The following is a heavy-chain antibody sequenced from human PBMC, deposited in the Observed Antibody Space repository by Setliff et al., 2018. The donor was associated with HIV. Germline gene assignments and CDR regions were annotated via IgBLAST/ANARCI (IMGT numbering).Heavy chain of an antibody. D-gene: IGHD3-9*01. CDR3: ARYDILTGFPDY. J-gene: IGHJ4*02. V-gene: IGHV4-34*01. CDR1: GGSFSDYY. Sequence: PSETLSLTCAVYGGSFSDYYWTWIRQSPGKGLEWIGEINHRGSTNYNPSLKSRVTVSVDTSKNQFSLKLGSVTAADTAVYYCARYDILTGFPDYWGQGTLVTVSS. CDR2: INHRGST.